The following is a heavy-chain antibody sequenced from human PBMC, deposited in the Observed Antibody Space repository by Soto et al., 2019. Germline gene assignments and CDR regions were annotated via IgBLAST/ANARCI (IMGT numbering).Heavy chain of an antibody. V-gene: IGHV3-30*18. CDR3: AKVSNGLRPTQSTSDY. CDR1: GFTFSSYG. Sequence: PGGSLRLSCAASGFTFSSYGMHWVRQAPGKGLEWVSVISYDGSNKYYADSVKGRFTISRDNSKNTLYLQMNSLRAEDTAVYYCAKVSNGLRPTQSTSDYWGQGTLVTVSS. CDR2: ISYDGSNK. J-gene: IGHJ4*02. D-gene: IGHD4-17*01.